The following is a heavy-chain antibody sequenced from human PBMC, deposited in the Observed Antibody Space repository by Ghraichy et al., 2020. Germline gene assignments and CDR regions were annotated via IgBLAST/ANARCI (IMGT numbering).Heavy chain of an antibody. CDR1: GFTFSSYS. Sequence: LSLTCEGSGFTFSSYSMNWVRQSPGKGLEWLSYITSSSRFKSYADSVKGRVTISRDNARNSLYLEMNSLRDEDTAVYYCARGSRVVRFYYYDGMDVWGQGTTVTVSS. V-gene: IGHV3-48*02. D-gene: IGHD4-23*01. J-gene: IGHJ6*02. CDR2: ITSSSRFK. CDR3: ARGSRVVRFYYYDGMDV.